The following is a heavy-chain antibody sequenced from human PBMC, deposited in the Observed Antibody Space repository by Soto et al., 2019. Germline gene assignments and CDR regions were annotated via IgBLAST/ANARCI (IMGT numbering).Heavy chain of an antibody. CDR3: XXXXXXXXHDY. J-gene: IGHJ4*02. CDR1: GYTFTSYG. Sequence: QVQLVQSGAEVKKPGASVKVSCKASGYTFTSYGISWVRQAPGQGLEWMGWISAYNGNTNYAQKLQGRVTMTTDTXXXXXXXXXXXXXXXXXXXXXXXXXXXXXXHDYXGQGTLVTVSS. V-gene: IGHV1-18*01. CDR2: ISAYNGNT.